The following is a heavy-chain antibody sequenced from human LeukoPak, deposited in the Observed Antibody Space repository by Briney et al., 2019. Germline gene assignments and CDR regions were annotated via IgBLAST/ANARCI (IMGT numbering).Heavy chain of an antibody. J-gene: IGHJ4*02. Sequence: GGSLRLSCAASAFTFSTYAMSWVRQTPGKGLEWVSTISGSGGSIYYADSVKGRFTISRDNSKNTLYLQMNSLRAEDTAVYYCARDRSGSFGYWGQGTLVTVSS. CDR3: ARDRSGSFGY. CDR1: AFTFSTYA. CDR2: ISGSGGSI. V-gene: IGHV3-23*01. D-gene: IGHD1-26*01.